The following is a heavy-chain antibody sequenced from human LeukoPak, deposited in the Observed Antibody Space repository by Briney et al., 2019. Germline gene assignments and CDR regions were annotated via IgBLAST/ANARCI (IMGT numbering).Heavy chain of an antibody. CDR1: GFTFSSYG. V-gene: IGHV3-33*06. CDR2: IWYDGSNK. Sequence: AGGSLRLSCAASGFTFSSYGMHWVRQAPGKGLEWVAVIWYDGSNKYYADSVKGRFIISRDNSKNTLYLQMNSLRAEDTAFYYCAKAELGVDTFFDYWGQGTLVTVSS. D-gene: IGHD3-3*01. J-gene: IGHJ4*02. CDR3: AKAELGVDTFFDY.